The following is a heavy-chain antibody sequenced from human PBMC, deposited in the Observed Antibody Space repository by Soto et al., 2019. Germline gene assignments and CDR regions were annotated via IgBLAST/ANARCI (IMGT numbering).Heavy chain of an antibody. CDR1: RFTFSNYG. Sequence: PGGSLRLSCAASRFTFSNYGMHWVRQAPGKGLEWVAIIWYDGSNSYYADSVKGRFTISRDNSKNTLYLQMNSLRAEDTAVYYCARAVCSGGSCYPLYYGMDCWGQGIMVTVAS. J-gene: IGHJ6*01. V-gene: IGHV3-33*01. CDR2: IWYDGSNS. D-gene: IGHD2-15*01. CDR3: ARAVCSGGSCYPLYYGMDC.